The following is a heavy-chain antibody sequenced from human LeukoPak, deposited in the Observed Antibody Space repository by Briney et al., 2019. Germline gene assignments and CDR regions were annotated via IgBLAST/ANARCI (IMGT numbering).Heavy chain of an antibody. V-gene: IGHV4-30-4*08. Sequence: SQTLSLTCTVSGGSISSGDYYWSWIRQPPGKGLELIGYIYYSGSTYYNPSLKGRVTISVDTSKNQFSLKLSSVTAADTAVYYCTRRRNYLSHFDYWGQGTLVTVSS. CDR1: GGSISSGDYY. D-gene: IGHD1-7*01. CDR3: TRRRNYLSHFDY. CDR2: IYYSGST. J-gene: IGHJ4*02.